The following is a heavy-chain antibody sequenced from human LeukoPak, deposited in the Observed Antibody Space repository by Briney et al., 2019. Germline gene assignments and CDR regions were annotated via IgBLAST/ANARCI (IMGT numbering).Heavy chain of an antibody. V-gene: IGHV1-18*01. D-gene: IGHD2-15*01. CDR2: ISAYNGNT. J-gene: IGHJ6*02. CDR1: GYTFTSYG. CDR3: ARVPYCSGGSCYSGDYYYYGMDV. Sequence: ASVTVSCKASGYTFTSYGISWVRQAPGQGLEWMGCISAYNGNTNYAQKLQGRVTMTPDPSTNTAYIELRSLRSDDTAVYYCARVPYCSGGSCYSGDYYYYGMDVWGQGTTVTVSS.